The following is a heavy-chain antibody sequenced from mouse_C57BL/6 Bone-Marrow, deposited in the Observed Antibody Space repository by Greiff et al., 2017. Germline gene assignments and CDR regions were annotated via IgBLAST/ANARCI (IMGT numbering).Heavy chain of an antibody. CDR3: TVRYPGY. CDR1: GFTFSNYW. CDR2: IRLKSDNYAT. V-gene: IGHV6-3*01. J-gene: IGHJ2*01. Sequence: EVQLVESGGGLVQPGGSMKLSCVASGFTFSNYWMNWVRQSPEKGLEWVAPIRLKSDNYATHYAASVKGRFTIARDDSKSSVYLQMNNLRAEDTGIYYCTVRYPGYWGQGTTLTVSS. D-gene: IGHD1-1*01.